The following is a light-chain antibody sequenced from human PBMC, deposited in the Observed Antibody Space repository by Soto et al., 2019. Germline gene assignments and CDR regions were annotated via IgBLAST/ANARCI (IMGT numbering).Light chain of an antibody. V-gene: IGLV1-44*01. Sequence: QSVLTQPPSASGTPGQRVTISCSGSSSNIGSKAVNWYQQLPGTAPKLLIYSNNQRPSGVPDRFSGSQSGTSASLAISGLQSEDEADYYCATWDDSLNGYVFGDGTKLTVL. CDR3: ATWDDSLNGYV. CDR1: SSNIGSKA. CDR2: SNN. J-gene: IGLJ1*01.